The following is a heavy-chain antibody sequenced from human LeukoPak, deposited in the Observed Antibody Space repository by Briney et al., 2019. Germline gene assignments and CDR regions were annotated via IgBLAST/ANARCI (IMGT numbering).Heavy chain of an antibody. V-gene: IGHV3-66*01. CDR2: IYSGGST. D-gene: IGHD2-15*01. CDR3: AGGVVAPDY. Sequence: PGGSLRLSCAASEFTASDNYMSWVRQAPGEGLEWVSVIYSGGSTYYADSVKGRFTISRDNSKNTLYLQMNSLRVEDTAVYYCAGGVVAPDYWGQGTLVTVSS. J-gene: IGHJ4*02. CDR1: EFTASDNY.